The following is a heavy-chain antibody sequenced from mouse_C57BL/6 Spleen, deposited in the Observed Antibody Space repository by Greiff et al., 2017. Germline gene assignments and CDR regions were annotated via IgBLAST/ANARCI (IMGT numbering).Heavy chain of an antibody. D-gene: IGHD2-4*01. J-gene: IGHJ2*01. V-gene: IGHV1-81*01. CDR3: AGYDYDGAYFDY. Sequence: VQVVESGAELARPGASVKLSCKASGYTFTSYGISWVKQRTGQGLEWIGEIYPRSGTTYYNEKFKGKATLTADKSSSTAYMELRSLTSEDSAVYFCAGYDYDGAYFDYWGQGTTLTVSS. CDR1: GYTFTSYG. CDR2: IYPRSGTT.